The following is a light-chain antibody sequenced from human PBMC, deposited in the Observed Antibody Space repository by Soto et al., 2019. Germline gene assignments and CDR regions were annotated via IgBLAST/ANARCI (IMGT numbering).Light chain of an antibody. CDR2: DAS. J-gene: IGKJ1*01. CDR3: QQYKSYSWT. V-gene: IGKV1-5*01. CDR1: QSISSW. Sequence: EIQMTPSPSTLSASVGDRVTITCRASQSISSWLAWYQQKPGKAPKLLIYDASSLESGVPSRFSGSGSGTEFTLTISSLQPDDFATYYCQQYKSYSWTFGQGTKV.